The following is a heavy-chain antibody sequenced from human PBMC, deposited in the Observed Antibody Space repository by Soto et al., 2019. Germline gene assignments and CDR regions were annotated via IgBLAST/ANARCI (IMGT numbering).Heavy chain of an antibody. J-gene: IGHJ6*02. Sequence: GESVKISCKGSGYSFTSYCISWVRQMPGKGLEWMGRIDPSDSYNNYSPSLQGHVTISAEKSISTAYLQWSSLKASDTAMYYCARNPTPAYYYYYGMDVWGQGTPMTF. D-gene: IGHD2-15*01. CDR2: IDPSDSYN. V-gene: IGHV5-10-1*01. CDR3: ARNPTPAYYYYYGMDV. CDR1: GYSFTSYC.